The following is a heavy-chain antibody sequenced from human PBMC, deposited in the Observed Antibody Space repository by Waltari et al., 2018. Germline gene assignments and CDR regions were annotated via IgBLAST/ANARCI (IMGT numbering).Heavy chain of an antibody. J-gene: IGHJ6*02. D-gene: IGHD1-26*01. CDR3: ARMAGATEGYYYYYGMDV. CDR2: IYTSGST. Sequence: QVQLQESGPGLVKPSETLSLTCTVSGGSISSYYWSWLRQPAGKGLEWIGRIYTSGSTNYNPSLKSRVTMSVDTSKNQFSLKLSSVTAADTAVYYCARMAGATEGYYYYYGMDVWGQGTTVTVSS. CDR1: GGSISSYY. V-gene: IGHV4-4*07.